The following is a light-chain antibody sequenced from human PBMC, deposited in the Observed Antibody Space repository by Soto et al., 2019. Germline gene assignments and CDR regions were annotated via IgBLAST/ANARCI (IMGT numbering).Light chain of an antibody. J-gene: IGKJ5*01. CDR2: DAS. V-gene: IGKV1D-13*01. CDR1: QGISSA. CDR3: QQFNNYPYT. Sequence: AIQLTQSPSSLSASVGDRVTITCRASQGISSALAWYQQKPGKAPKLLIYDASSLESGVPSRFSGSGSGTDFTLTISSXQPEDFATYYCQQFNNYPYTFGQGTRLETK.